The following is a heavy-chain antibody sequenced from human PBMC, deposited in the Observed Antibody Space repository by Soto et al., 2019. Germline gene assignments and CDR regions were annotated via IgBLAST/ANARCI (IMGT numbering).Heavy chain of an antibody. CDR1: GYTFTTYD. J-gene: IGHJ6*02. Sequence: QVQLVQSGAEVRKPGASVKVSCKASGYTFTTYDINWVRQATGQGLEWMGWMNTNSGNTVYAHKFQDRVTMTRNTSIITAYMELTSLTSDDTAVYYCARYHYYYCMDVWGQGTTVTVSS. D-gene: IGHD3-22*01. CDR2: MNTNSGNT. V-gene: IGHV1-8*01. CDR3: ARYHYYYCMDV.